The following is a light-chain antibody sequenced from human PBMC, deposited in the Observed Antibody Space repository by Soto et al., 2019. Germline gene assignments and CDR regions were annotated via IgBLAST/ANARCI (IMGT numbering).Light chain of an antibody. CDR1: SSDVGGYNY. CDR2: DVS. CDR3: ISYTGSSTLGV. J-gene: IGLJ2*01. V-gene: IGLV2-14*01. Sequence: QSVLTQPASVSGSPGQSITISCTGTSSDVGGYNYVSWYQQHPGKAPKLMIYDVSNRPSGVSNRFSGSKSGNTASLTISGLQAEDEADYYCISYTGSSTLGVFGGGTKLTVL.